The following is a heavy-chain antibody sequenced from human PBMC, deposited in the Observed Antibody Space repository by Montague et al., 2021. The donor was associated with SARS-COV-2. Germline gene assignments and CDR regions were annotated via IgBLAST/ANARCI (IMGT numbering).Heavy chain of an antibody. V-gene: IGHV4-61*01. CDR2: VYHTGST. J-gene: IGHJ4*02. D-gene: IGHD3-22*01. Sequence: SETLSLTCSVSGVSISSGSYYWSWVRQPPGKGLEWIGYVYHTGSTNYNPSLKSRVTLSIDTSKNQFSLNLTSVTAADTAVYYCVREKYYFDASGSKWGQGTRVTV. CDR1: GVSISSGSYY. CDR3: VREKYYFDASGSK.